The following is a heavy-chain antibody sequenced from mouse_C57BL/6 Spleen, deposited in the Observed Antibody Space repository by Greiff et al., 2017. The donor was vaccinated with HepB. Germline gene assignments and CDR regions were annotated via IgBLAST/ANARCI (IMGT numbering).Heavy chain of an antibody. Sequence: DVKLVESGGGLVKPGGSLKLSCAASGFTFSDYGMHWVRQASEKGLEWVAYISSGSSTIYYADTVKGRFTISRDNAKNTLFLQMTSLRYEDTAMYYCANEIYYDYDRFAYWGQGTLVTVSA. D-gene: IGHD2-4*01. V-gene: IGHV5-17*01. J-gene: IGHJ3*01. CDR3: ANEIYYDYDRFAY. CDR2: ISSGSSTI. CDR1: GFTFSDYG.